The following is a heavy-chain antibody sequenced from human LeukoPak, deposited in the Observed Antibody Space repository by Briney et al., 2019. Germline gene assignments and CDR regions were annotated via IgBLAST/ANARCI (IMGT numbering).Heavy chain of an antibody. Sequence: SETLSLTCTVSGGSISSYYWSWIRQPAGKGLEWIGRIYTSGSTNYNPSLKSRVTISVDTSKNQFSLKLSSVTAADTAVYYCARHGVTGYYGSGSYFPYYYYYYMDVWGKGTTVTISS. J-gene: IGHJ6*03. D-gene: IGHD3-10*01. CDR3: ARHGVTGYYGSGSYFPYYYYYYMDV. CDR2: IYTSGST. CDR1: GGSISSYY. V-gene: IGHV4-4*07.